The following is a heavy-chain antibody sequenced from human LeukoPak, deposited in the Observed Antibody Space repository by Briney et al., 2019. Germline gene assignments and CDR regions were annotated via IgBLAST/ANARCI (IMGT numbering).Heavy chain of an antibody. Sequence: PSETLSLTCAVYGGSFSGYYWSWIRQPPGKGLEWIGEINHSGSTNYNPSLKSRVTISVDTSKNQFSLKLSSVTAADTAVYYCAGTTHCSSTSCYGPGVDYWGQGTLVTVSS. CDR2: INHSGST. J-gene: IGHJ4*02. CDR1: GGSFSGYY. V-gene: IGHV4-34*01. D-gene: IGHD2-2*01. CDR3: AGTTHCSSTSCYGPGVDY.